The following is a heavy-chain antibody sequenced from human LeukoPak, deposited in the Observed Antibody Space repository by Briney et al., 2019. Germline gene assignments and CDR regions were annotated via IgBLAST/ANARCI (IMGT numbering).Heavy chain of an antibody. V-gene: IGHV3-74*01. CDR2: IKSDGITI. CDR1: GFTFSNYM. CDR3: LRDLNWSLDQ. Sequence: GGSLRLSCAASGFTFSNYMMHWVRQAPGKGLVWVSRIKSDGITITYADSVKGRFTISRDNAKNTLYLQMNGLRAEDTAVYYCLRDLNWSLDQWGQGTLVTVSS. J-gene: IGHJ4*02. D-gene: IGHD1-20*01.